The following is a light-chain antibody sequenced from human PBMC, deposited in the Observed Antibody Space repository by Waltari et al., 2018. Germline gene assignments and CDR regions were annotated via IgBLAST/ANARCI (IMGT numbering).Light chain of an antibody. CDR2: WAS. Sequence: DIVMTKSPDSLAVSLGERATINCKSSQSILYSSNNKNYLAWYQQKPGQPPKLLIYWASTRESGVPDRFSGSGSGTDFTLTISSLQAEDVAVYYCQHYYSIPRTFGPGTKVDIK. CDR1: QSILYSSNNKNY. J-gene: IGKJ3*01. V-gene: IGKV4-1*01. CDR3: QHYYSIPRT.